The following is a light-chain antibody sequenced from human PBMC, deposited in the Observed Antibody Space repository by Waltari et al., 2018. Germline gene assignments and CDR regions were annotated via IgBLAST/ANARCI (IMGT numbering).Light chain of an antibody. Sequence: ISCTGTSSDVGGYNYVSWYQQHPGKAPKLMIYDVSKRPSGVPDRFSGSKSGNTASLTISGLQAEDEADYYCCSYAGSSYVFGTGTKVTVL. CDR3: CSYAGSSYV. CDR2: DVS. CDR1: SSDVGGYNY. V-gene: IGLV2-11*01. J-gene: IGLJ1*01.